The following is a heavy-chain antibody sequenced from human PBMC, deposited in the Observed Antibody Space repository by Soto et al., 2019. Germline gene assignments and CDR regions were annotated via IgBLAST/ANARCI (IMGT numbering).Heavy chain of an antibody. CDR1: GFTVSSNY. CDR2: ISGSGGST. V-gene: IGHV3-53*01. D-gene: IGHD6-13*01. CDR3: AAGTTSSWYGY. J-gene: IGHJ4*02. Sequence: EVQLVESGGGLIQPGGSLRLSCAASGFTVSSNYMSWVRQAPGKGLEWVSVISGSGGSTYYGDSVKGRFTISRDNSKNTLYLQMNSLRVEDTAVYFCAAGTTSSWYGYWGQGTLVTVSS.